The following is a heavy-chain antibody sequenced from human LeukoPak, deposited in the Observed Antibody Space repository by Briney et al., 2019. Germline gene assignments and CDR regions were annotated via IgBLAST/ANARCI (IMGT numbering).Heavy chain of an antibody. J-gene: IGHJ4*02. Sequence: GGSLRLSCAASGFPFSIYAMSWVRQTPGKGLEWVSAITDSGGSTFYADSVKGRFTISRDNSKNTLYLQMKSLRVDDTAVYYCAKSVEHSNYRKFHDWGQGTLVTVSS. D-gene: IGHD4-11*01. CDR3: AKSVEHSNYRKFHD. V-gene: IGHV3-23*01. CDR1: GFPFSIYA. CDR2: ITDSGGST.